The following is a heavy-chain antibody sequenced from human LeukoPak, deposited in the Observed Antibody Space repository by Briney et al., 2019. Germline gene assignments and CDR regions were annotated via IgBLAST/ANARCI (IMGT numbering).Heavy chain of an antibody. D-gene: IGHD2-2*01. J-gene: IGHJ6*03. CDR3: ARGGSPSYYYYYYMDV. V-gene: IGHV3-7*01. Sequence: PGGSLRLSCAAYGFSFSSYWMSWVRQAPGKGLEWVANIKQDGSEKYYVDSVKGRFTISRDNAKNSLYLQMNSLRAEDTAVYYCARGGSPSYYYYYYMDVWGKGTTVTVSS. CDR1: GFSFSSYW. CDR2: IKQDGSEK.